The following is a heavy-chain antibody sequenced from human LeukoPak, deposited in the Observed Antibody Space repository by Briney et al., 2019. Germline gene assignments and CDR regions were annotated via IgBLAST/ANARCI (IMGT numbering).Heavy chain of an antibody. CDR2: INHRGST. J-gene: IGHJ6*03. V-gene: IGHV4-34*01. CDR1: GGSFSGYY. Sequence: NTSETLSLTCAVYGGSFSGYYWSWIRQPPGKGLEWIGEINHRGSTNYNPPLKSRVTISVDTSKNQFSLKLSSVTAADTAVYYCARGQYYYYYYMDVWGKGTTVTVSS. CDR3: ARGQYYYYYYMDV.